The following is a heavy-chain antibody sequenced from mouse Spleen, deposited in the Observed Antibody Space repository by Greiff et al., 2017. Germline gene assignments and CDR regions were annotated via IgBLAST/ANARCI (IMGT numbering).Heavy chain of an antibody. D-gene: IGHD4-1*01. J-gene: IGHJ2*01. CDR2: IYPGDGDT. CDR1: GYAFSSYW. CDR3: ARWETGTNFDY. Sequence: VQLQQSGAELVKPGASVKISCKASGYAFSSYWMNWVKQRPGKGLEWIGQIYPGDGDTNYNGKFKGKATLTADKSSSTAYMQLSSLTSEDSAVYFCARWETGTNFDYWGQGTTLTVSS. V-gene: IGHV1-80*01.